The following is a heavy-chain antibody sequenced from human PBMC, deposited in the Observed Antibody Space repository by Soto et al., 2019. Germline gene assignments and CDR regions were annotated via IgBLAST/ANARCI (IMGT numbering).Heavy chain of an antibody. CDR3: AQPRFNYDNSGYYFFHY. CDR2: ISGSGDST. J-gene: IGHJ4*02. V-gene: IGHV3-23*01. CDR1: GFGFSTYA. D-gene: IGHD3-22*01. Sequence: VGSLRLSCAASGFGFSTYAMNWVRQAPGKGLEWVSAISGSGDSTYYADSVKGRFTISRDNSKNTLYLQMNSLRAEDTAVYYCAQPRFNYDNSGYYFFHYWGQGALVTVSS.